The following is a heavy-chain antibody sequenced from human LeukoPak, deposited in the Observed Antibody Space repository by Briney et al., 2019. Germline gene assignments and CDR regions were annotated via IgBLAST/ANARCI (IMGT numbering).Heavy chain of an antibody. J-gene: IGHJ6*03. CDR1: GASISSHY. V-gene: IGHV4-59*11. D-gene: IGHD5-24*01. Sequence: SETLSLTCSVSGASISSHYWSWIRQPPGKGLEWIGYIYYSVRTNYNPSLKSRVTISVDMPNNQFSLKMSSVTAADTAVYYCARTGDGYNYYNYYYMDVWGKGTTVAVTS. CDR3: ARTGDGYNYYNYYYMDV. CDR2: IYYSVRT.